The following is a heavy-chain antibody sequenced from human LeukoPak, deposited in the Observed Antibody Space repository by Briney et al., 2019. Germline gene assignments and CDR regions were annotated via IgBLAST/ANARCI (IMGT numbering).Heavy chain of an antibody. CDR3: ARVVVGAICFDY. J-gene: IGHJ4*02. V-gene: IGHV3-30*03. CDR2: ISYDGSNK. D-gene: IGHD1-26*01. CDR1: GFTFSSYG. Sequence: GGSLRLSCAASGFTFSSYGMHWVRQAPGKGLEWVAVISYDGSNKYYADSVKGRFTISRDNAKNSLYLQMNSLRAEDTAVYYCARVVVGAICFDYWGQGTLVTVSS.